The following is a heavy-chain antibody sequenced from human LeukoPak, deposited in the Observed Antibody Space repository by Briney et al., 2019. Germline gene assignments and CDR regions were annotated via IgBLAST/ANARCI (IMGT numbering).Heavy chain of an antibody. Sequence: ASVKVSCKASGYTFSSYGISWVRQAPGQGLEWRGWINAYNGNTNYAQNFQGRVTMTTDTSTSTAYMELRSLRSDDTAVYYCARDCSAGNCYSYIWGQGTLVTVSS. V-gene: IGHV1-18*01. J-gene: IGHJ4*02. CDR1: GYTFSSYG. D-gene: IGHD2-15*01. CDR2: INAYNGNT. CDR3: ARDCSAGNCYSYI.